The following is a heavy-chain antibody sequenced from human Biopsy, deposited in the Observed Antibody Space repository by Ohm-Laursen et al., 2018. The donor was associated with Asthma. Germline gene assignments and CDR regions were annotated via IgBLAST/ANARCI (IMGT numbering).Heavy chain of an antibody. J-gene: IGHJ4*02. Sequence: SVKVSCKSLGGTFNTYVIGWGRQAPGQGLEWMGWINSDFGTTTYPQKFQDRVTINADDSTGTVYMELSSLSSEDTAVYYCARKAGSCISRTCYSLDFWGQGTLVTVSS. CDR1: GGTFNTYV. CDR2: INSDFGTT. D-gene: IGHD2-2*01. V-gene: IGHV1-69*13. CDR3: ARKAGSCISRTCYSLDF.